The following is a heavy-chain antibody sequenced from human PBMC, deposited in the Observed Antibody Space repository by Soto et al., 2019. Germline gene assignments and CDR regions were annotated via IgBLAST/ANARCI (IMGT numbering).Heavy chain of an antibody. J-gene: IGHJ5*02. D-gene: IGHD1-26*01. Sequence: QVQLVESVGGVVQPGRSLRLSCAASGFTFSSYGMHWVRQAPGKGLEWVAVIWYDGSNKYYADSVKGRFTISRDNSNNTLYLQMNSLRAEDTAVYYCARDVRWAASANWCDPWGQGTLVTVSS. CDR3: ARDVRWAASANWCDP. V-gene: IGHV3-33*01. CDR1: GFTFSSYG. CDR2: IWYDGSNK.